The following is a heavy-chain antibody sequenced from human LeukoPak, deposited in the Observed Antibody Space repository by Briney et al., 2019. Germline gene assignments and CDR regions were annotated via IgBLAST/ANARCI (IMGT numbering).Heavy chain of an antibody. J-gene: IGHJ4*02. V-gene: IGHV3-7*01. D-gene: IGHD3-22*01. CDR3: ARGKYYYDSTGYYPGGDY. CDR1: GFTFSSYW. CDR2: IKQDGSEK. Sequence: LSGGSLRLSCAASGFTFSSYWMSWVRQAPGKGLEWVANIKQDGSEKYYVDSMKGRFTISRDNAKNSLYLQMNSLRAEDTAVYYCARGKYYYDSTGYYPGGDYWGQGTLVTASS.